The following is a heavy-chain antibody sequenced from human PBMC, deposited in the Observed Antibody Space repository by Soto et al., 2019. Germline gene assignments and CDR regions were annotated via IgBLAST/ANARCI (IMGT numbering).Heavy chain of an antibody. V-gene: IGHV3-13*04. CDR2: IGTAGDT. Sequence: EVQLVESGGGLVQPGGSLRLSCAASGFTFSSYDVHWVGQATGKGLEWVSGIGTAGDTYYAGSVKGRFTISRENAKNSSYLQMNSLRAGDTAVYYCARGALGFDPWGQGTLVAVSS. CDR1: GFTFSSYD. J-gene: IGHJ5*02. D-gene: IGHD6-6*01. CDR3: ARGALGFDP.